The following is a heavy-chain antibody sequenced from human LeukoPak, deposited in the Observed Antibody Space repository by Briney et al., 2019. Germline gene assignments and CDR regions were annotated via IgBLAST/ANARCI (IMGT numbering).Heavy chain of an antibody. J-gene: IGHJ4*02. Sequence: ASVKVSCKASGYTFTGYYMHWVRQAPGQGLEWMGWINPNSGGTNYAQKFQGRVTMTRDTSISTAYMELSRLRSDDTAVYYCARDAWYYDFWSGYSPSNFDYWGQGTLVTVSS. V-gene: IGHV1-2*02. D-gene: IGHD3-3*01. CDR3: ARDAWYYDFWSGYSPSNFDY. CDR1: GYTFTGYY. CDR2: INPNSGGT.